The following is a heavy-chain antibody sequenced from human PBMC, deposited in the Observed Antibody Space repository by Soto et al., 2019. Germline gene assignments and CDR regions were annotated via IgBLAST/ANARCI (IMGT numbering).Heavy chain of an antibody. CDR1: GASISGFY. CDR2: IYATGTT. CDR3: VRDGTKTLRDWFDP. D-gene: IGHD1-1*01. V-gene: IGHV4-4*07. Sequence: LSLTCTVSGASISGFYWSWIRKSAGKGLEWIGRIYATGTTDYNPSLKSRVMMSVDTSKKQFSLKLGSVTAADTAVYYCVRDGTKTLRDWFDPWGQGISVTVSS. J-gene: IGHJ5*02.